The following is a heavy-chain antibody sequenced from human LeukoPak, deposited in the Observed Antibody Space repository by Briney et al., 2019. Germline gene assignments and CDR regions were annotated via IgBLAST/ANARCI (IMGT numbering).Heavy chain of an antibody. D-gene: IGHD2-15*01. Sequence: GGSLTLSCAASGFTFSSNWMHWVRQAQGKGLGWVSRINSDVSRTSYADSVKGRFNISTDNATNTLYLRMHSVRTEDTAVYYCARVGSPYCSGGSCYSGDNWGQGTLVTVSS. CDR1: GFTFSSNW. CDR3: ARVGSPYCSGGSCYSGDN. V-gene: IGHV3-74*01. CDR2: INSDVSRT. J-gene: IGHJ4*02.